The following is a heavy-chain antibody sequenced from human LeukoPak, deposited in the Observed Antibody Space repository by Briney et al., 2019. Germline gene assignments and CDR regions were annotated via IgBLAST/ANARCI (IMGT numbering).Heavy chain of an antibody. Sequence: GGSLRLSCAASGFSFSSYSMNWVRQAPGKGLEWVSSITTSSSYIYYADSVKGRFTISRDNAKNSLFLQMNSLRAEDTAVYYCATAGSIRFDYWGQGTLVTVSS. CDR3: ATAGSIRFDY. V-gene: IGHV3-21*01. J-gene: IGHJ4*02. CDR1: GFSFSSYS. CDR2: ITTSSSYI. D-gene: IGHD1-26*01.